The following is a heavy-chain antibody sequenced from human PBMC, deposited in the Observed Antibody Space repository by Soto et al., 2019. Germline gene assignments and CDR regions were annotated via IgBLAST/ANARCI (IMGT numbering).Heavy chain of an antibody. J-gene: IGHJ4*02. Sequence: SVPTLVNPTQTLTLTCTFPGFSLSTSGMCVSWIRQPPGKALEWLALIDWDDDKYYSTSLKTRLTISKDTSKNQVVLTMTNMDPVDTATYYCARLDSSGSGYYFDYWGQGTLVTVSS. CDR2: IDWDDDK. CDR1: GFSLSTSGMC. D-gene: IGHD6-19*01. V-gene: IGHV2-70*01. CDR3: ARLDSSGSGYYFDY.